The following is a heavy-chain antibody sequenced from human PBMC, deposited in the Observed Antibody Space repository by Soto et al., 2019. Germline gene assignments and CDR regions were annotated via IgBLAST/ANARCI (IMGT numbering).Heavy chain of an antibody. CDR1: GVTFRGYA. Sequence: EVQLVESGGALVQPGESLRLSCSASGVTFRGYAMHWVRQAPGKGLEYVSAISNNGCSTNYADSVKGRFTISRDNSKNSWDLQMSSLRAEDTAVYYCVKDKGATIKKVTMDVRGEGTAVTVSS. CDR2: ISNNGCST. CDR3: VKDKGATIKKVTMDV. D-gene: IGHD2-21*02. J-gene: IGHJ6*04. V-gene: IGHV3-64D*08.